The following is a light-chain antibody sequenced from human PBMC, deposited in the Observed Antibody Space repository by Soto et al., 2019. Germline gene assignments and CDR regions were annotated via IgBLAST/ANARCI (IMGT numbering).Light chain of an antibody. J-gene: IGKJ5*01. Sequence: EVALTQSPATLSLSPGETATLSCWASQRVGTYLAWYQQRHGQAPRLLIYDASNRATGIPARFSCSGSGTDFTLTISSLEPEDFAVFYCQQRSNWPPAFGQGTRLEI. CDR2: DAS. CDR3: QQRSNWPPA. V-gene: IGKV3-11*01. CDR1: QRVGTY.